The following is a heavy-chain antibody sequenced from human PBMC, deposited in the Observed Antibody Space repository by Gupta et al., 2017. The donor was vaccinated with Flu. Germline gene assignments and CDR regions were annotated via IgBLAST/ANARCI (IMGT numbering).Heavy chain of an antibody. Sequence: QLQLQESGPGLVKPAGTLSLTCTVSGDSVSNSYYSWGWIRQPPGKGLEWIGNIYYSGSTYYNPSLKSRVTIFVDTSKNQFSLRLKSVTAADTAVYFCARQRLQLVNWFDPWGQGTQVTVSS. CDR1: GDSVSNSYYS. CDR2: IYYSGST. J-gene: IGHJ5*02. D-gene: IGHD6-6*01. V-gene: IGHV4-39*01. CDR3: ARQRLQLVNWFDP.